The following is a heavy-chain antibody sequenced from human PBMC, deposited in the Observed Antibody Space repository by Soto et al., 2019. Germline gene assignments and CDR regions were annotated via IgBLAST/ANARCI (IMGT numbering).Heavy chain of an antibody. D-gene: IGHD1-26*01. CDR1: GYTFTTSG. V-gene: IGHV1-18*01. Sequence: ASVKVSCKASGYTFTTSGISWVRQAPGQGLEWMGWISTYNGDTNSAQKFQGRVTMTADTSTGTVYMELMSLKSDDTAVYYCARQGSWPYYYYGLDVWGQGTXVTVSS. CDR3: ARQGSWPYYYYGLDV. J-gene: IGHJ6*02. CDR2: ISTYNGDT.